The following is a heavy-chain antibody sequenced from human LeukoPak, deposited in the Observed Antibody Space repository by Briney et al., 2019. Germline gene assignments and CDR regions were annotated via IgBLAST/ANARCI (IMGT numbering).Heavy chain of an antibody. V-gene: IGHV1-2*02. CDR2: INPSSGGT. D-gene: IGHD5-12*01. J-gene: IGHJ4*02. CDR1: GYTFIAYY. CDR3: ARDGGYSGYDFDY. Sequence: ASVKVSCRASGYTFIAYYMHGVRQAPGQGLEWMGGINPSSGGTNDAQKCQVRGTMTRDTSIGTAYMELSRLRSDDTAVYYCARDGGYSGYDFDYWGQGTLVTVSS.